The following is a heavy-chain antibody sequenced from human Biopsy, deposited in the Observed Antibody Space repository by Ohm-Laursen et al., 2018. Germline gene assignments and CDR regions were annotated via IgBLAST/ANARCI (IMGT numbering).Heavy chain of an antibody. CDR3: ARDRIELEAAPTNADYYYFGMDV. V-gene: IGHV1-46*01. CDR2: IAPRDSDA. CDR1: GYMFLRYY. Sequence: GASVKVSCKASGYMFLRYYIHWVRQAPGKGLEWMGIIAPRDSDATYAQKFQGRLIMTTDTSTATVYMQLGNLTSEDTAVYFCARDRIELEAAPTNADYYYFGMDVWGQGTTVTVS. J-gene: IGHJ6*02. D-gene: IGHD2-15*01.